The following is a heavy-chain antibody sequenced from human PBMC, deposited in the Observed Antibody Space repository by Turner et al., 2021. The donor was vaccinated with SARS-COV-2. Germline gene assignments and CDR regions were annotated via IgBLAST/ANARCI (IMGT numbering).Heavy chain of an antibody. V-gene: IGHV4-59*01. CDR2: IFYSGST. Sequence: QAQLQESGPGLVKPSETLSLTCTDSGGSSSSYYWSWIRQPPGKGLEWFGYIFYSGSTNYNPSLKSRFTISIDTSKNQFSLKLSSVTAADTAVYYCARGIPAAAGLVNWFDPWGQGTLVTVSS. D-gene: IGHD6-13*01. J-gene: IGHJ5*02. CDR1: GGSSSSYY. CDR3: ARGIPAAAGLVNWFDP.